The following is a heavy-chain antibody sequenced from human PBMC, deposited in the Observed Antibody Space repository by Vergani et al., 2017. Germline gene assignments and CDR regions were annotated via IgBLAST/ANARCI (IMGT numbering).Heavy chain of an antibody. D-gene: IGHD3-10*01. V-gene: IGHV3-20*04. CDR1: GFTLGVYD. CDR2: VKWNGDSS. CDR3: ARRGSGNTYYFDY. Sequence: EVQLVESGGGVVGLGGSQSLSCAVSGFTLGVYDMKWARQAPGKGLGWVSRVKWNGDSSVYAASVKGRFTISRDNAKNSLYLQMTSLRAEDTAFYYCARRGSGNTYYFDYWGQGALVTVSS. J-gene: IGHJ4*02.